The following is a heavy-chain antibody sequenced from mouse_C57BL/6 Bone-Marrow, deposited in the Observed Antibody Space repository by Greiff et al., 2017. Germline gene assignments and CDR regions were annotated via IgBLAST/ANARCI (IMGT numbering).Heavy chain of an antibody. V-gene: IGHV1-4*01. Sequence: QVQLQQSGAELARPGASVKMSCKASGYTFTSYTMHWVKQRPGQGLEWIGYINPSSGYTKYNQKFKDKATLTADKSSSTAYMQLSSLTSEDSAVYYCARYSPYWYVDVWGTGTTVTVSS. CDR3: ARYSPYWYVDV. D-gene: IGHD2-12*01. CDR1: GYTFTSYT. CDR2: INPSSGYT. J-gene: IGHJ1*03.